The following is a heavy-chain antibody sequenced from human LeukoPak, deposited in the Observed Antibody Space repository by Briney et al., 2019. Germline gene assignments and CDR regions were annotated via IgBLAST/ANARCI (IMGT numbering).Heavy chain of an antibody. CDR3: ARHLPRGYDFWSGYERPNYYYYYGMDV. J-gene: IGHJ6*02. Sequence: SETLSLTCTVSGGSISSYYWSWIRQPPGKGLEWIGYIYYSGSTNYNPSLKSRVTISVDTSKNQFSLKLSSVTAADTAVYYCARHLPRGYDFWSGYERPNYYYYYGMDVWGQGTTVTVSS. D-gene: IGHD3-3*01. CDR2: IYYSGST. V-gene: IGHV4-59*08. CDR1: GGSISSYY.